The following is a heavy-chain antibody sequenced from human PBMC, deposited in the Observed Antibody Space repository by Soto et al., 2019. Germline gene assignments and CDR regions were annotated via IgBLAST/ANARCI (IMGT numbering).Heavy chain of an antibody. CDR2: IYYSGST. CDR3: ARADCSGGSCYFGSGGMDV. Sequence: QVQLQESGPGLVKPSETLSLTCTVSGGSISSGDYYWSWIRQPPGKGLEWIGYIYYSGSTYYNPSLKSRVTISVDTSKNQFSLKLSSVTAADTAVYYCARADCSGGSCYFGSGGMDVWGQGTTVTVSS. J-gene: IGHJ6*02. CDR1: GGSISSGDYY. D-gene: IGHD2-15*01. V-gene: IGHV4-30-4*01.